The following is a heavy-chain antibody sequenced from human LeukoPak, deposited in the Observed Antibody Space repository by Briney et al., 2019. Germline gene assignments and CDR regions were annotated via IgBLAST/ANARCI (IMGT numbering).Heavy chain of an antibody. D-gene: IGHD4-23*01. CDR1: GGSFSGYY. J-gene: IGHJ4*02. Sequence: SETLSLTCADYGGSFSGYYWSWIRQPPGKGLEWIGEINHSGSTNYNPSLKSRVTISVDTSKNQFSLKLSSVTAADTAVYYCARGRTEYGGNAQVGLPALDYWGQGTLVTVSS. V-gene: IGHV4-34*01. CDR2: INHSGST. CDR3: ARGRTEYGGNAQVGLPALDY.